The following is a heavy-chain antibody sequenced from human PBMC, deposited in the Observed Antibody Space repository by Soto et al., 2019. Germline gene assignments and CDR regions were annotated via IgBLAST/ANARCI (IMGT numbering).Heavy chain of an antibody. J-gene: IGHJ6*02. V-gene: IGHV1-18*01. CDR3: ARDQSFDRSYYYGIDF. Sequence: QVQLVQSGAEVKKPGASVKVSCRSSGYPFTHYGITWVRQAPGQGLEWMGWISPFNGNTNYGQTLQGRVTLTTDTSTSTVYMELRSLISDDTAVYYCARDQSFDRSYYYGIDFWGQGTTVTVSS. CDR1: GYPFTHYG. D-gene: IGHD3-22*01. CDR2: ISPFNGNT.